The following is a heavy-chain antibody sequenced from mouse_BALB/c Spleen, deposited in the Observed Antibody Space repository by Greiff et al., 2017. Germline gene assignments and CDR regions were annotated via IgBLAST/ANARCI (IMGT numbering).Heavy chain of an antibody. CDR2: INPGSGGT. V-gene: IGHV1-54*01. CDR3: ARNYGSSWGY. CDR1: GYAFTNYL. Sequence: QVQLQQSGAELVRPGTSVKVSCKASGYAFTNYLIEWVKQRPGQGLEWIGVINPGSGGTNYNEKFKGKATLTADKSSSTAYMQLSSLTSDDSAVYFCARNYGSSWGYWGQGTTLTVSS. D-gene: IGHD1-1*01. J-gene: IGHJ2*01.